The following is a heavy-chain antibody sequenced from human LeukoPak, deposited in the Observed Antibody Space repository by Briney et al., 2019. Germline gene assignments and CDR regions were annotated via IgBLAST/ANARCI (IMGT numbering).Heavy chain of an antibody. CDR2: IYYSGST. J-gene: IGHJ4*02. Sequence: SETLSLTRTVSGGSISSYYWSWIRQPPGKGLEWIGYIYYSGSTNYNPSLKSRVTISVDTSKNQFSLKLSSVTAADTAMYYCARDRQQLVRGDYFDYWGQGTLVTVSS. V-gene: IGHV4-59*12. D-gene: IGHD6-13*01. CDR1: GGSISSYY. CDR3: ARDRQQLVRGDYFDY.